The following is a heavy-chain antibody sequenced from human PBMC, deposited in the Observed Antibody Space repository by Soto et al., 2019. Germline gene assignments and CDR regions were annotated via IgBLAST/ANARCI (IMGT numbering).Heavy chain of an antibody. V-gene: IGHV1-46*01. D-gene: IGHD6-6*01. Sequence: ASVKVSCKASGDTFTSYYMHWVRQAPGQGLEWMGRIYPSGGSTDYAQKFQGRVTMTRDTSTSTAYMELRSLSSEDTAVYYCARHAVYEYSSSSYLFDYWGQGTLVTVSS. CDR3: ARHAVYEYSSSSYLFDY. CDR1: GDTFTSYY. J-gene: IGHJ4*02. CDR2: IYPSGGST.